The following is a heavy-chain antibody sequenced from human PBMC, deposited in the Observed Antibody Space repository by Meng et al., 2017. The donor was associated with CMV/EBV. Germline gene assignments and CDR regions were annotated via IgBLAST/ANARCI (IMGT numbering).Heavy chain of an antibody. CDR1: GFTFSSYE. D-gene: IGHD3-3*01. Sequence: GESLKISCAASGFTFSSYEMDWVRQAPGKGLEWASYISSSGSTIYYADSVKGRFTISRDNAKNSLYLQMNSLRAEDTAVYYCARGTYDFWSGYYMGLDYWGQGTLVTVSS. J-gene: IGHJ4*02. V-gene: IGHV3-48*03. CDR2: ISSSGSTI. CDR3: ARGTYDFWSGYYMGLDY.